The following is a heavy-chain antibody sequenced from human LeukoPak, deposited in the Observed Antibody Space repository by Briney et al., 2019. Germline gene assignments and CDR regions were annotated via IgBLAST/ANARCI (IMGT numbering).Heavy chain of an antibody. V-gene: IGHV4-34*01. CDR1: GGSFSGYY. D-gene: IGHD6-19*01. CDR3: ARADSSGSTYTLDY. J-gene: IGHJ4*02. CDR2: INHSGST. Sequence: PSETLSLTCAVYGGSFSGYYWSWIRQPPGKGLEWIGEINHSGSTNYNPSLKSRVTISVDTSKNQFSLKLSSVTAADTAVYYCARADSSGSTYTLDYWGQGTLVTVSS.